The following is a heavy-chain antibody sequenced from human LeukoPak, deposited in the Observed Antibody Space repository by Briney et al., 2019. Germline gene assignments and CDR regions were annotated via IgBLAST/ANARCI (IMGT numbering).Heavy chain of an antibody. CDR2: FDPEDGAR. D-gene: IGHD3-10*01. J-gene: IGHJ6*03. Sequence: ASVKVSCKFSGDTLTKLSIHWVRQGPGNRLEWMGGFDPEDGARSLAQKFQDRVTMTEDTSTDTAYIEVSSLRSEETAVYYCATVYKDYMDVWGKGTTVIVSS. V-gene: IGHV1-24*01. CDR1: GDTLTKLS. CDR3: ATVYKDYMDV.